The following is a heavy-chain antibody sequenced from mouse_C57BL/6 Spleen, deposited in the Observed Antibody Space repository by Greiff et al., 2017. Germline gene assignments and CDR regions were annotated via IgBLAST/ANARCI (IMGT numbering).Heavy chain of an antibody. D-gene: IGHD2-3*01. CDR3: ARHEDDGYYQSGFAY. CDR1: GYTFTEYT. J-gene: IGHJ3*01. Sequence: VQLQQSGAELVKPGASVKLSCTASGYTFTEYTIHWVKQRSGQGLEWIGWFYPGSGSIKYNEKFKDKATLTADKSSSTVYMSLSRLTSDDSAVYFCARHEDDGYYQSGFAYWGQGTLVTVSA. V-gene: IGHV1-62-2*01. CDR2: FYPGSGSI.